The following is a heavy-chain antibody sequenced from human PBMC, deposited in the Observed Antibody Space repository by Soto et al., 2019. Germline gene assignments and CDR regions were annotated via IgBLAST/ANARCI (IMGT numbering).Heavy chain of an antibody. D-gene: IGHD4-4*01. CDR3: ARGSYSTPFDY. J-gene: IGHJ4*02. V-gene: IGHV4-31*03. CDR2: IYYSGST. Sequence: SETLSLTCTVSGGSIRSGGYYWSWIRQHPGKGLEWIGYIYYSGSTYYNPSLKSRVTISVDTSKNQFSLKLSSVTAADTAVYSCARGSYSTPFDYWGQGTLVTVSS. CDR1: GGSIRSGGYY.